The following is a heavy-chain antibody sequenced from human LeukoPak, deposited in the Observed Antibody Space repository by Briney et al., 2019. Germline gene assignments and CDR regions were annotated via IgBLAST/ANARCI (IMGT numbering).Heavy chain of an antibody. Sequence: PSETLSLTCTASGGSFSSYYWSWIRQPPGKGLEWIGYIYYSGGTNYNPSLKSRVTISVDTSKNQFSLKLSSVTAADTAMYYCARMAYGGSYAFDIWGQGTMVTVSS. CDR2: IYYSGGT. CDR1: GGSFSSYY. J-gene: IGHJ3*02. V-gene: IGHV4-59*08. CDR3: ARMAYGGSYAFDI. D-gene: IGHD4-17*01.